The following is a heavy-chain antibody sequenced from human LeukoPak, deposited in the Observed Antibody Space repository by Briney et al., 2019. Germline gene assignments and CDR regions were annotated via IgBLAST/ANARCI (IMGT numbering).Heavy chain of an antibody. Sequence: SETLSLTCAVYGGSFSGYYWSWIRQPPGKGLEWIGEINHSGSTNYNPSLKSRVTISVDTSKNQFSLKLSSVTAADTAVYYCARGRRLLRFLEWIPAAKYFQHWGQGTLVTVSS. J-gene: IGHJ1*01. CDR3: ARGRRLLRFLEWIPAAKYFQH. CDR2: INHSGST. D-gene: IGHD3-3*01. CDR1: GGSFSGYY. V-gene: IGHV4-34*01.